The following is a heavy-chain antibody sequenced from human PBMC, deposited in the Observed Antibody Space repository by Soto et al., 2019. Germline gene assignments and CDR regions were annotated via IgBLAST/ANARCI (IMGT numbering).Heavy chain of an antibody. CDR2: ISSSGSTI. Sequence: GGSLRLSCAASGFTFSDYYMSWIRQAPGKGLEWVSYISSSGSTIYYADSVKGRFTISRDNTKNSLYLQMNSLRAEDTAVYYCARFHSGYDQDWFDPWGQGTLVTVSS. D-gene: IGHD5-12*01. V-gene: IGHV3-11*01. J-gene: IGHJ5*02. CDR1: GFTFSDYY. CDR3: ARFHSGYDQDWFDP.